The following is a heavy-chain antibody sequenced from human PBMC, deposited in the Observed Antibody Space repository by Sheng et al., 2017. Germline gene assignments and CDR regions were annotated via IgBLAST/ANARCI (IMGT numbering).Heavy chain of an antibody. CDR1: GGSFSGYY. J-gene: IGHJ4*02. V-gene: IGHV4-34*01. D-gene: IGHD3-3*02. CDR3: ARGLVIFGVVIGGYYFDY. Sequence: QVQLQQWGAGLLKPSETLSLTCAVYGGSFSGYYWSWIRQPPGKGLEWIGEINHSGSTNYNPSLKSRVTISVDTSKNQFSLKLSSVTAADTAVYYCARGLVIFGVVIGGYYFDYWGQGTLVTVSS. CDR2: INHSGST.